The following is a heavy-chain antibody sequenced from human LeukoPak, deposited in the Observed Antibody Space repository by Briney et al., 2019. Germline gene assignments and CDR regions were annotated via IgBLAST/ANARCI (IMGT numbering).Heavy chain of an antibody. CDR3: ARGFDYYGLRATPRYFDL. CDR1: GFSFSSYD. CDR2: IDPNANT. Sequence: GGSLRLSCAAFGFSFSSYDMHWVRQVTGKGLEWVSTIDPNANTFYPDSVKGRFTISRENGKNSFSLQMNSLRAGDTAVYYCARGFDYYGLRATPRYFDLWGRGTLVTVSS. J-gene: IGHJ2*01. V-gene: IGHV3-13*01. D-gene: IGHD3-10*01.